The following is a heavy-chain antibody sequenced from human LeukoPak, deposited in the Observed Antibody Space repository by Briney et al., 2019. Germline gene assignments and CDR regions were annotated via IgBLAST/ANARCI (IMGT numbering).Heavy chain of an antibody. CDR1: GFTFSSYG. D-gene: IGHD6-19*01. V-gene: IGHV3-33*01. CDR3: ARVTDSSGWYWYFDY. J-gene: IGHJ4*02. CDR2: MWYDGSNK. Sequence: GGSLRLSCAASGFTFSSYGMHWVRQAPGRGLEWVAVMWYDGSNKYYADSVKGRFTISRDNSKNTLYLQMNSLRAEDTAVYYCARVTDSSGWYWYFDYWGQGTLVTVSS.